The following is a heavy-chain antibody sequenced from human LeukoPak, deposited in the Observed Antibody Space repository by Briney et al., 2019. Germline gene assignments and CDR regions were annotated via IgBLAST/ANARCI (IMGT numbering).Heavy chain of an antibody. CDR1: GFTFSSYE. CDR2: ISSSGSTI. CDR3: SRDDILTGYYYFDH. J-gene: IGHJ4*02. V-gene: IGHV3-48*03. D-gene: IGHD3-9*01. Sequence: GGSLRLSCAASGFTFSSYEMNWVRQAPGKGLEWASYISSSGSTIYYADSVKGRFTISRDNAKNSLYLQMNSLRSEDTAVYYCSRDDILTGYYYFDHRGPGTPVTVSS.